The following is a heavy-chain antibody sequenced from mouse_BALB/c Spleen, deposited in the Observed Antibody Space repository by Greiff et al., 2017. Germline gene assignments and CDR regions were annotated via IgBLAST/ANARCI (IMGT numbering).Heavy chain of an antibody. CDR1: GFTFSSFG. CDR2: ISSGSSTI. J-gene: IGHJ2*01. D-gene: IGHD2-10*02. V-gene: IGHV5-17*02. CDR3: ARSGYGYFDY. Sequence: EVNVVESGGGLVQPGGSRKLSCAASGFTFSSFGMHWVRQAPEKGLEWVAYISSGSSTIYYADTVKGRFTISRDNPKNTLFLQMTSLRSEDTAMYYCARSGYGYFDYWGQGTTLTVSS.